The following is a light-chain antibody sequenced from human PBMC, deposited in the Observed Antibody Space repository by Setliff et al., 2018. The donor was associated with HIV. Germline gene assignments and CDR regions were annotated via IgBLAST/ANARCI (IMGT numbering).Light chain of an antibody. CDR3: SSYTSDSSLV. CDR1: SSDVGGYDY. V-gene: IGLV2-14*03. J-gene: IGLJ1*01. Sequence: QSVLTQPASMSESPGQSFTISCTGTSSDVGGYDYVSWYHQQSGKAPKLVIYDVSHRPSGVSDRFSGSKSGNTASLTISGLQAEDEGDYYCSSYTSDSSLVFGTGTKVTVL. CDR2: DVS.